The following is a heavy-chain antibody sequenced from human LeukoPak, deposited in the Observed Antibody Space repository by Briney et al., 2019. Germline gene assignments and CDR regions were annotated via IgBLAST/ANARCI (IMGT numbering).Heavy chain of an antibody. V-gene: IGHV3-33*06. D-gene: IGHD5-12*01. CDR2: IWYDGSNK. CDR3: AKDGGYSGYFDY. J-gene: IGHJ4*02. CDR1: GFTFSSYG. Sequence: GGSLRLCCAASGFTFSSYGMHWVRQAPGKGLEWVAVIWYDGSNKYYADSVKGRFTISRDSSKNTLYLQMNSLRAEDTAVYYCAKDGGYSGYFDYWGQGTLVTVSS.